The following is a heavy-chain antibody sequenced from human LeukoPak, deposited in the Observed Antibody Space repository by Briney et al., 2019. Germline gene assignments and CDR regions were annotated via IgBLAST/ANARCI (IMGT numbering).Heavy chain of an antibody. Sequence: PSETLSLTCAVYGGSFSGYYWSWIRQPPGKGLEWIGEINHSGSTNYNPSLKSRVTISVDTSKNQFSLKLSSVTAADTAVYYCASTYHYGSGSPAFDYWGQGTLVTVSS. V-gene: IGHV4-34*01. D-gene: IGHD3-10*01. CDR2: INHSGST. J-gene: IGHJ4*02. CDR1: GGSFSGYY. CDR3: ASTYHYGSGSPAFDY.